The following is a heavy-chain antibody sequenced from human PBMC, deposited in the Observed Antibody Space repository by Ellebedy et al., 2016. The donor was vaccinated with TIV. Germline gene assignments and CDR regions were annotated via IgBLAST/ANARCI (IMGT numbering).Heavy chain of an antibody. CDR3: ARDGAYGDYSPGQYGLDV. CDR1: GFSFSSYW. V-gene: IGHV3-7*03. Sequence: GESLKISCAVSGFSFSSYWMSWVRQAPGKGLEWVANIYQGGSKTYYVDSVKGRFTISRDNAKNSLYLQMSSLRVEDTAVYYCARDGAYGDYSPGQYGLDVWGQGTTVIVSP. D-gene: IGHD4-17*01. CDR2: IYQGGSKT. J-gene: IGHJ6*01.